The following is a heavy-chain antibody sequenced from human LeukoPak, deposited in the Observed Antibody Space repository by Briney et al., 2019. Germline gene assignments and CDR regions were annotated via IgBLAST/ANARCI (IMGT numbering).Heavy chain of an antibody. CDR1: GYTFSNYG. Sequence: ASVKVSCKASGYTFSNYGIHWVRQAPGQGLEWMGWSSTNSDNANYAQKFQGRVTMITDTSTSTAYMELRSLRSDDTAVYYCARDGTSTDDYWGQGTAVTVSS. V-gene: IGHV1-18*01. J-gene: IGHJ4*02. D-gene: IGHD1-7*01. CDR3: ARDGTSTDDY. CDR2: SSTNSDNA.